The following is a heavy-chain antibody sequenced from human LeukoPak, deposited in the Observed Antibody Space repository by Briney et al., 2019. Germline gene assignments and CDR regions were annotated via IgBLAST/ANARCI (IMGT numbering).Heavy chain of an antibody. Sequence: GGSLRLSCAASGFTVSSTYMSWVRQAPGKGLEWISGISGSGASTYYADSVKGRFTVSRDDSRNTLYLQMNSLRGDDTAVYYCAKDVGKWESLHFFDYWGQGTLVTVSS. CDR1: GFTVSSTY. J-gene: IGHJ4*02. D-gene: IGHD1-26*01. CDR3: AKDVGKWESLHFFDY. V-gene: IGHV3-23*01. CDR2: ISGSGAST.